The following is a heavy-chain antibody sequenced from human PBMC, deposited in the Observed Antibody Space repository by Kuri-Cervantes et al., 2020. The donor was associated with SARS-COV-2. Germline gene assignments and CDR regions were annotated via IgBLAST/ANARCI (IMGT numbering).Heavy chain of an antibody. CDR1: GYTFTGYY. CDR2: INPNSGGT. J-gene: IGHJ3*02. D-gene: IGHD3-22*01. V-gene: IGHV1-2*04. Sequence: ASVKVSCKASGYTFTGYYMHWVRQAPGQGLEWMGWINPNSGGTNYAQKFRGWVTMTRDTSISTVYMELSRLRSDDTAVYYCARSTPFWRLVVISQGGAFDIWGQGTMVTVSS. CDR3: ARSTPFWRLVVISQGGAFDI.